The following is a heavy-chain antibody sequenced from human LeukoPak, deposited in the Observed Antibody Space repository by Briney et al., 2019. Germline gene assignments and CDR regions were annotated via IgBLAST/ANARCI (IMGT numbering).Heavy chain of an antibody. Sequence: SVKVSCKASGGTFSSYAISWVRQAPGQGLEWMGGIIPIFGTANYAQKFQGRVTITTDESTSTAYMELSSLRSEDTAVYYCARDDGIKRGYSGYADYWGQGTLVTVSS. CDR2: IIPIFGTA. CDR1: GGTFSSYA. J-gene: IGHJ4*02. CDR3: ARDDGIKRGYSGYADY. V-gene: IGHV1-69*05. D-gene: IGHD5-12*01.